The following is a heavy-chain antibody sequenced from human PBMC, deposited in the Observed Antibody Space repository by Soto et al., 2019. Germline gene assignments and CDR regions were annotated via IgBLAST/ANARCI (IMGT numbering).Heavy chain of an antibody. J-gene: IGHJ4*02. CDR3: ANGRGGSGSITPGGDF. D-gene: IGHD3-10*01. V-gene: IGHV3-23*01. Sequence: EVQLLESGGGLVQPGGSLRLSCAASGFTFNNYAMTWVRQAPGKGLEWVSAISGGGDTTSYADSVKGRFTVSRDGSKNTRYRQISSLRAEDTDLYYCANGRGGSGSITPGGDFWGQGTLVTVSS. CDR2: ISGGGDTT. CDR1: GFTFNNYA.